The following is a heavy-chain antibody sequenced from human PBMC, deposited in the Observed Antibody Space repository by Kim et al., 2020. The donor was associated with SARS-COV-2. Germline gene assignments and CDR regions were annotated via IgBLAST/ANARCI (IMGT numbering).Heavy chain of an antibody. V-gene: IGHV3-23*02. D-gene: IGHD2-15*01. CDR3: AKGGLLGYCSGGSCYSMFV. Sequence: GRFTISRDTSKNTLYLQMNSLRAEDTAVYYCAKGGLLGYCSGGSCYSMFVWGQGTLVTVSS. J-gene: IGHJ4*02.